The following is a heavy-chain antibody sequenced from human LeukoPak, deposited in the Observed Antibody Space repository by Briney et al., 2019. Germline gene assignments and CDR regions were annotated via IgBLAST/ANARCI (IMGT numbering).Heavy chain of an antibody. D-gene: IGHD6-13*01. CDR2: INHSGST. Sequence: SETLSLTCAVYGGSFSGYYWSWIRQPPGKGLEWIGEINHSGSTNYNPSLKSRVTISVGTSKNQFPLKLSSVTAADTAVYYCARGRQQLLTWGQGTLVTVSS. J-gene: IGHJ5*02. V-gene: IGHV4-34*01. CDR1: GGSFSGYY. CDR3: ARGRQQLLT.